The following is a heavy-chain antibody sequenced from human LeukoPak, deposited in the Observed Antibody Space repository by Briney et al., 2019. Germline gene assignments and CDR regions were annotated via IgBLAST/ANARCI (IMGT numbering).Heavy chain of an antibody. CDR1: GGSSSSPS. CDR2: IYYSERP. D-gene: IGHD3-16*01. Sequence: SDTLSLTCTVSGGSSSSPSWSRARQPPGAGLEWIGSIYYSERPNSNPSLKSRVTISVDTSKNHFSLKLSSVTAADKAVYYCARSFYDDYSAQNKFDPWGQGTLVTVSS. V-gene: IGHV4-59*11. CDR3: ARSFYDDYSAQNKFDP. J-gene: IGHJ5*02.